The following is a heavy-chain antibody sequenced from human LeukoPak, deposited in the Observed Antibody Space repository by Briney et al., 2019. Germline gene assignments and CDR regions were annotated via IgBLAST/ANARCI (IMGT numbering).Heavy chain of an antibody. V-gene: IGHV3-21*01. CDR2: ISSSSSYI. Sequence: GGSLRLSCAASGLTFSSYSMNWVRQAPGKGLEWVSSISSSSSYIYYADSVKGRFTISRDNAKNSLYLQMNSLRAEDTAVYYCARDKCGGDCYQYYYYGMDVWGPGTTVTVSS. CDR1: GLTFSSYS. J-gene: IGHJ6*02. D-gene: IGHD2-21*02. CDR3: ARDKCGGDCYQYYYYGMDV.